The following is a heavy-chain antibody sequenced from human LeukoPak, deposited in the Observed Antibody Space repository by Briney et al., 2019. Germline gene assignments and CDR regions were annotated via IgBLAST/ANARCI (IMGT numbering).Heavy chain of an antibody. CDR3: AKRASIVGASMFVDAFDI. Sequence: GGSLRLSCEAYGFTLGDHWMTWVRQAPGKGLEWVAYIKQDGSAKDYVDSVKGRFTISRDNSKNTLYLQMNSLRAEDTAVYYCAKRASIVGASMFVDAFDIWGQGTMVTVSS. D-gene: IGHD1-26*01. CDR1: GFTLGDHW. CDR2: IKQDGSAK. V-gene: IGHV3-7*02. J-gene: IGHJ3*02.